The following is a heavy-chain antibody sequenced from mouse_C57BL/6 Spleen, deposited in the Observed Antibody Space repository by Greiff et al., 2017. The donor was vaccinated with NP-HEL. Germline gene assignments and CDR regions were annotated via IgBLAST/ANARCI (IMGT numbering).Heavy chain of an antibody. CDR2: IHPSDSDT. V-gene: IGHV1-74*01. J-gene: IGHJ3*01. D-gene: IGHD2-4*01. CDR1: GYTFTSYW. CDR3: VKGDYDYLFAY. Sequence: VQLQQPGAELVKPGASVKVSCKASGYTFTSYWMHWVQQRPGQGLEWIGRIHPSDSDTTYNQTFKGNATLTVDQSSSTAYLQLSSRTSEDSAVYYCVKGDYDYLFAYWGQGTLVTVSA.